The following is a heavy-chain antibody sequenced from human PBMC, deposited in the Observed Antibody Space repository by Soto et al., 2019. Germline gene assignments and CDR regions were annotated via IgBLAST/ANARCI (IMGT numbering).Heavy chain of an antibody. CDR1: GFTFGNYA. CDR3: AKGWMATVTFSDY. V-gene: IGHV3-23*01. CDR2: VTASGGST. Sequence: EVQLLESGGGLVQPGGSLRLSCAVSGFTFGNYAMSWVRQAPGKGLEWVSAVTASGGSTFYADSVKGRFTISRDNSENTLFLQMNSLRAEDTAVYYCAKGWMATVTFSDYWGQGTLVTVSS. D-gene: IGHD4-17*01. J-gene: IGHJ4*02.